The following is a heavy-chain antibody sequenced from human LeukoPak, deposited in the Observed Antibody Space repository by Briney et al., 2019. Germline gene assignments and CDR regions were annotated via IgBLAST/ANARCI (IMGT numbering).Heavy chain of an antibody. CDR3: AYDYVWGSYRYYFDY. D-gene: IGHD3-16*02. CDR1: GGTFSSYA. V-gene: IGHV1-69*05. Sequence: SVKVSCKASGGTFSSYAISWVRQAPGQGLEWMGRIIPIFGTANYAQKFQGRVTITTDESTSTAYMELSSLRSEDTAVYYCAYDYVWGSYRYYFDYWGQGTLVTASS. J-gene: IGHJ4*02. CDR2: IIPIFGTA.